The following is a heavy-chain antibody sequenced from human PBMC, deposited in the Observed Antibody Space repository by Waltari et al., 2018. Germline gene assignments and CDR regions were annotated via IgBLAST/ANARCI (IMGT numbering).Heavy chain of an antibody. J-gene: IGHJ6*02. Sequence: QVHVVESGGGVVQPGGSLRLSCAASGFTLGNYGMHWVRQAPGKGLVWWAVKQYDGSIKNYADSVKGRFTISRENSKNTLYLEMKSLRAEDTAVYYCAREYSRICFHALDGWGQGTAVTVSS. CDR1: GFTLGNYG. CDR2: KQYDGSIK. CDR3: AREYSRICFHALDG. D-gene: IGHD6-13*01. V-gene: IGHV3-33*05.